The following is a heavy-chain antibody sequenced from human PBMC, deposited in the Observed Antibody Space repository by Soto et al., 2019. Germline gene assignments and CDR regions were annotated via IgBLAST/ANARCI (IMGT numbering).Heavy chain of an antibody. CDR3: TRGPRPSSSGTGAY. CDR1: GFMFSAYT. CDR2: ISDDSSYI. V-gene: IGHV3-21*06. J-gene: IGHJ4*02. D-gene: IGHD1-26*01. Sequence: GGSLRLSCAASGFMFSAYTMNWVRQAPGKGLEWLSSISDDSSYIDYADSLRGRFTVSRDNARNSLYLQLDSLRVEDTAMYYCTRGPRPSSSGTGAYWGPGTQVTVSS.